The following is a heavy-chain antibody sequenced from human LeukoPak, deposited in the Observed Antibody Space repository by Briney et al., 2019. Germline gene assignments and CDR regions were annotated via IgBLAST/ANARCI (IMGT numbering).Heavy chain of an antibody. CDR3: ARDHAANLLLHAFDI. CDR1: GYIFTGYY. Sequence: ASVKVSCKASGYIFTGYYMHWVRQAPGQGLEWMGWINPNSGGTNYAQKFQGRVTMTRDTSISTAYMELSRLRSDDTAVYYCARDHAANLLLHAFDIWGQGTMVTVSS. J-gene: IGHJ3*02. CDR2: INPNSGGT. D-gene: IGHD3-10*01. V-gene: IGHV1-2*02.